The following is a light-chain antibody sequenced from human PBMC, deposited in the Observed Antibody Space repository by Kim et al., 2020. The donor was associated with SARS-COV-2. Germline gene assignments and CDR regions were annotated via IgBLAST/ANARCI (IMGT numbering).Light chain of an antibody. Sequence: EIVLTQSPGTLSLSPGDRATLSCRASQSVSSNYLAWYQQKPGQAPRLIIYGASSRATVIPDRFSGSGSGTDFTLTISRLEPEDFVVYYCQQYGPLPNSFGQGTKLEI. CDR2: GAS. CDR3: QQYGPLPNS. CDR1: QSVSSNY. J-gene: IGKJ2*03. V-gene: IGKV3-20*01.